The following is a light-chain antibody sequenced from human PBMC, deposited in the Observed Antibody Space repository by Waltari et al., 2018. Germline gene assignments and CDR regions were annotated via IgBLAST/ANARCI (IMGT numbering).Light chain of an antibody. CDR1: SSNIGAGYD. J-gene: IGLJ2*01. CDR2: RNS. Sequence: QSVLTPPPSVSGAPGQRVTISCTGSSSNIGAGYDVHWYQQLPGTAPKLLIYRNSNRPSGVPDRFSGSKSGTSASLAITGLQAEDEADYYCQSYDSSLSGSVFGGGTKLTVL. V-gene: IGLV1-40*01. CDR3: QSYDSSLSGSV.